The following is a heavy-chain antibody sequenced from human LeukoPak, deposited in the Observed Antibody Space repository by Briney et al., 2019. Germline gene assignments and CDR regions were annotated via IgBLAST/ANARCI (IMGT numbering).Heavy chain of an antibody. Sequence: SETLSLTCTVSGGSISSSSYYWGWIRQPPGKGLEWIGSIYYSGSTYYNPSLKSRVTISVDRSKNQFSLKLSSVTAADTAVYYCARRQTQYYGMDVWGQGTTVTVSS. CDR3: ARRQTQYYGMDV. CDR1: GGSISSSSYY. CDR2: IYYSGST. J-gene: IGHJ6*02. V-gene: IGHV4-39*07.